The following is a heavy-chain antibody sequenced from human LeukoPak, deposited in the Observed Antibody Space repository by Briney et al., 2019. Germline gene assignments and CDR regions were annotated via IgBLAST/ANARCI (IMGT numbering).Heavy chain of an antibody. Sequence: SETLSLTCTVSGVSISSYYWSWIRQPPGKGLEWIGYIYYSGSTNYNPSLKSRVTISVDTSKNQFSLKLSSVTAADTAVYYCASPLRYRGAFDIWGQGTMVTVSS. V-gene: IGHV4-59*01. J-gene: IGHJ3*02. CDR3: ASPLRYRGAFDI. D-gene: IGHD3-9*01. CDR2: IYYSGST. CDR1: GVSISSYY.